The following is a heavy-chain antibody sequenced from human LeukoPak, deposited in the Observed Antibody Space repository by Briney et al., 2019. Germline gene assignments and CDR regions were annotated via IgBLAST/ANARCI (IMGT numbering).Heavy chain of an antibody. CDR3: ARDLKRIAVAGKHFDY. CDR2: ISSSSSTI. D-gene: IGHD6-19*01. CDR1: GFTFSSYS. J-gene: IGHJ4*02. V-gene: IGHV3-48*02. Sequence: GGSLRLSCAASGFTFSSYSMNWVRQAPGKGLEWVSYISSSSSTIYYADSVKGRSTISRDNAKNSLYLQMNSLRDEDTAVYYCARDLKRIAVAGKHFDYWGQGTLVTVSS.